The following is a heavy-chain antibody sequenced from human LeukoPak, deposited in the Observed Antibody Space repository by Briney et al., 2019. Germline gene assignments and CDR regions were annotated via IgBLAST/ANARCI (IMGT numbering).Heavy chain of an antibody. CDR3: ARAGGYSYGPGAYYGMDV. Sequence: SETLSLTCTVPGGSISSGSYYWSWIRQPAGTGLEWIGRIYTSGSTNYNPSPKSRVTISVDTSKNQFSLKLSSVTAADTAVYYCARAGGYSYGPGAYYGMDVWGQGTTVTVSS. CDR2: IYTSGST. D-gene: IGHD5-18*01. J-gene: IGHJ6*02. V-gene: IGHV4-61*02. CDR1: GGSISSGSYY.